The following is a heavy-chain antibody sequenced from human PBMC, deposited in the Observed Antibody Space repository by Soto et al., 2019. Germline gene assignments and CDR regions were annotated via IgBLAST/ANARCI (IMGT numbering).Heavy chain of an antibody. CDR1: GGSLSGYY. J-gene: IGHJ4*02. V-gene: IGHV4-34*01. D-gene: IGHD5-12*01. Sequence: QVQLQQWGAGLLKPSETLSLNCAANGGSLSGYYWSWIRQPPGKGLEWIGEIKDGGRPNYSPSLKSRASFLSVASNYQFSLMLYSVAAANTGVSYRASGQDGVVATHWDQATLVTVSS. CDR3: ASGQDGVVATH. CDR2: IKDGGRP.